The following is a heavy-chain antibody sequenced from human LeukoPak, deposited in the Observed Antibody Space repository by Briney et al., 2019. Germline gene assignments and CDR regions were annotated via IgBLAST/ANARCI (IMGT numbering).Heavy chain of an antibody. CDR1: GFTFSSYA. CDR3: AKAGSGYYYYGSGSYYKDYYYMDV. CDR2: ISGSGGTT. J-gene: IGHJ6*03. D-gene: IGHD3-10*01. V-gene: IGHV3-23*01. Sequence: GGSLRLCCAASGFTFSSYAMRWVRQAPGKGLEWVSSISGSGGTTYYADSVKGRFTISRDNSKNTLYLQMNSLRAEDTAVYYCAKAGSGYYYYGSGSYYKDYYYMDVWGKGTTVTVSS.